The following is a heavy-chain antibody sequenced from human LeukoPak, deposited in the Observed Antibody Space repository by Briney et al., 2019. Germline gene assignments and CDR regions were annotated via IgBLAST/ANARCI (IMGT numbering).Heavy chain of an antibody. J-gene: IGHJ4*02. V-gene: IGHV3-23*01. CDR1: GFTFSSDA. Sequence: GGSLRLSCAASGFTFSSDALTWVRQAPGKGLEWVSSISSTGDSTKYSDSVKGRFTISRDDPKNTLYLQMNSLRGDDTAVYYCANPQSRGYDYLDYWGQGTLVTVSS. CDR2: ISSTGDST. D-gene: IGHD5-12*01. CDR3: ANPQSRGYDYLDY.